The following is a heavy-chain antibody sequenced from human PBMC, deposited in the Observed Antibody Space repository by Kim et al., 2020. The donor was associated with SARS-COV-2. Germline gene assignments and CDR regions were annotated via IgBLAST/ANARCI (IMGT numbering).Heavy chain of an antibody. D-gene: IGHD5-12*01. V-gene: IGHV4-4*02. CDR1: GGSISSSRW. CDR3: ARDVRRYTGYDGDY. Sequence: SETLSLTCTVSGGSISSSRWWSWVRQPPGKRLEWIGEVYHSGNANYNPSLKSRAIISLDESKSHFSLKLSSVTAADTAVYYCARDVRRYTGYDGDYWGQGILVTVSS. CDR2: VYHSGNA. J-gene: IGHJ4*02.